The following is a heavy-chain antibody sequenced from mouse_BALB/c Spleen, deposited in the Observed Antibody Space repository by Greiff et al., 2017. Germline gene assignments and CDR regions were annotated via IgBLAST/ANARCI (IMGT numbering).Heavy chain of an antibody. J-gene: IGHJ4*01. Sequence: QVQLQQSGAELVRPGTSVKVSCKASGYAFTNYLIEWVKQRPGQGLEWIGVINPGSGGTNYNEKFKGKATLTADKSSSTAYMQLSSLTSDDSAVYFCARITTVVAPYAMDYWGQGTSVTVSS. CDR2: INPGSGGT. V-gene: IGHV1-54*01. CDR1: GYAFTNYL. D-gene: IGHD1-1*01. CDR3: ARITTVVAPYAMDY.